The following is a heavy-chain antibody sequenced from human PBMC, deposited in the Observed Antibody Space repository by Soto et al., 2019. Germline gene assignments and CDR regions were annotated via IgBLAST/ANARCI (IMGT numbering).Heavy chain of an antibody. CDR2: IYHTGST. J-gene: IGHJ6*02. Sequence: QVQLQESGPGLVKPSGTLSLTCAVSGGSISSNNWWSWVRQPPGKGLEWIGEIYHTGSTNYNPSHKSRVTISVDKSKHQFSLKLSSVTAADTAVYYCARQLVPPEYYYGMDVWGQGTTVTVSS. D-gene: IGHD6-13*01. CDR3: ARQLVPPEYYYGMDV. CDR1: GGSISSNNW. V-gene: IGHV4-4*02.